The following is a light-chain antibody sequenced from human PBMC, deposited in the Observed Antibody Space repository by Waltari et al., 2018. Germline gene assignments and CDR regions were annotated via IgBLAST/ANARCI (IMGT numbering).Light chain of an antibody. J-gene: IGLJ2*01. CDR2: EDN. V-gene: IGLV3-1*01. CDR1: KLQTRF. CDR3: QAWDFSAAF. Sequence: SYELTQPPSVSVSPGQTATITCSGDKLQTRFIFWYQQKSGQSPRLVLYEDNKGPHGIPDRFSASKAGTTATLVVTGAQDMDEADYFCQAWDFSAAFFGGGTKLTVL.